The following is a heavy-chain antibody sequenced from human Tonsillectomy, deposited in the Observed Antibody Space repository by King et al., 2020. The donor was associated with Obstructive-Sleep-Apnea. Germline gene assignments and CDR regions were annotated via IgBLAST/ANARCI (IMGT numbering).Heavy chain of an antibody. V-gene: IGHV1-2*04. D-gene: IGHD3-3*01. J-gene: IGHJ4*02. CDR1: GYTFTGYY. CDR2: INPNSGGT. CDR3: ARVDYDFWSGYSWVFDY. Sequence: VQLVESGAEVKKPGASVKVSCKASGYTFTGYYMHWVRQAPGQGLEWMGWINPNSGGTNYAQKFQGWVTMTRDTSISTAYMELSRLRSDDTAVYYCARVDYDFWSGYSWVFDYWGQGTLVTVSS.